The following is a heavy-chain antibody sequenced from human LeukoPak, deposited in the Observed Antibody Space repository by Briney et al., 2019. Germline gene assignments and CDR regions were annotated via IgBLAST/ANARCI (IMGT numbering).Heavy chain of an antibody. Sequence: SKTRSRTCTVSAYSVRSVFYWACILLPQGKKPEWSGSIYVSGSTYYNWPLKSRVTMSVDTSKNQFSLNLTSLTAADTAVYYCARGGLGYCTSSSCYSRLPFDYWGQGILVTVSS. D-gene: IGHD2-2*01. CDR3: ARGGLGYCTSSSCYSRLPFDY. CDR1: AYSVRSVFY. V-gene: IGHV4-38-2*02. J-gene: IGHJ4*02. CDR2: IYVSGST.